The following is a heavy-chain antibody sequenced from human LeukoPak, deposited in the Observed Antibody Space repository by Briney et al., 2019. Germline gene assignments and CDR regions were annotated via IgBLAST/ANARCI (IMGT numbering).Heavy chain of an antibody. CDR1: GGSFSTYY. CDR2: IYYGGST. Sequence: SETLSLTCTVSGGSFSTYYWSRIRQPPGKGLEWIGYIYYGGSTDYNPSLKSRVTMSLDTSKNQFSLNLNSVTAADTAVYYCARAVITFGAAVAKGFDCWGQGTLVTVSS. D-gene: IGHD3-16*01. CDR3: ARAVITFGAAVAKGFDC. J-gene: IGHJ4*02. V-gene: IGHV4-59*01.